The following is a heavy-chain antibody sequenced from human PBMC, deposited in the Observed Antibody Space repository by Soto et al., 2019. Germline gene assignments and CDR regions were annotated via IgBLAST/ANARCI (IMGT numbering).Heavy chain of an antibody. CDR1: GFTFSSYW. CDR2: INNDGSST. J-gene: IGHJ4*02. D-gene: IGHD5-18*01. Sequence: EVQLVESGGGLVQPGGSLRLSCAASGFTFSSYWMHWIRQVPGKGLVWVSRINNDGSSTSYADSVKGRFTISRDNAKNTVSLQMNSLRAEDTAGYYGARSVPGYSYGQDWGQGTLVTVSS. CDR3: ARSVPGYSYGQD. V-gene: IGHV3-74*01.